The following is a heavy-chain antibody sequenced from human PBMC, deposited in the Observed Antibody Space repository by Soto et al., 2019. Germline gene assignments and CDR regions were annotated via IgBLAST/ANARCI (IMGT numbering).Heavy chain of an antibody. CDR1: GASFSGYY. V-gene: IGHV4-34*01. Sequence: SETLSLTCAVSGASFSGYYWSWIRQSPGKGLEWIGDINHSGTTNYNPSLKSRVTISVDTSKSQFSLKLSSVTAADTAVYYCARDRRYCGSGSCYGPQYYFDYWGQGTLVTVSS. CDR3: ARDRRYCGSGSCYGPQYYFDY. J-gene: IGHJ4*02. CDR2: INHSGTT. D-gene: IGHD2-2*01.